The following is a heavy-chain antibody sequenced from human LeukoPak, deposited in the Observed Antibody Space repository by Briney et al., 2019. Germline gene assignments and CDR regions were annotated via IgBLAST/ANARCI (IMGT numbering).Heavy chain of an antibody. J-gene: IGHJ4*02. CDR2: IKQDGSEK. CDR1: GFTFSSYW. V-gene: IGHV3-7*01. CDR3: ASLSEGDYYFDY. D-gene: IGHD1-26*01. Sequence: PGGSLRLSCAASGFTFSSYWMSWVRQAPGKGLEWVANIKQDGSEKYYVGSVKGRFTISRDNAKNSLYLQMNSLRAEDTAVYYCASLSEGDYYFDYWGQGTLVTVSS.